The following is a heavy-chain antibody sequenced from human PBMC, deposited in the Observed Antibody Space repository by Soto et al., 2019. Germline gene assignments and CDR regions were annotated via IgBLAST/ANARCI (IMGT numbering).Heavy chain of an antibody. CDR3: AREPYDDFWSGYLDS. Sequence: SETLSLTCTVSGVSVSSGRYYWSWIRQPPGKGLEWIGYIFYSGSTNYNPSLKSRATLSLDTSKNQFSLKLTSVTAADTAAYYCAREPYDDFWSGYLDSWGQGILVTVSS. CDR2: IFYSGST. CDR1: GVSVSSGRYY. V-gene: IGHV4-61*01. D-gene: IGHD3-3*01. J-gene: IGHJ4*02.